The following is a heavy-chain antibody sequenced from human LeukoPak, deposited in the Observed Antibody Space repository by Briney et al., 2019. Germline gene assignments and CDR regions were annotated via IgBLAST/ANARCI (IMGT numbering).Heavy chain of an antibody. CDR3: ASFLGYSYGYFDY. D-gene: IGHD5-18*01. Sequence: GGSLRLSCAASGFTVSSNYMSWVRQAPGKGLEWVSVIYSGGSTYYADSVKGRFTISRDNSKNTLYLQMNSLRAEDTAVYYCASFLGYSYGYFDYWGQGTLVTVSS. J-gene: IGHJ4*02. CDR2: IYSGGST. CDR1: GFTVSSNY. V-gene: IGHV3-66*01.